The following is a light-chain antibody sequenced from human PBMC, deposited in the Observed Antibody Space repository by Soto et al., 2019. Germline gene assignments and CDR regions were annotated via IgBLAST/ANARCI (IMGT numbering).Light chain of an antibody. CDR3: QQYGSSPPFP. CDR2: GAS. V-gene: IGKV3-20*01. Sequence: EIVLTQSPGTLSLSPGERATLSCRASQSVSSSYLAWYQQKPGQAPRLLIYGASSRATGIPDRFSGSGSVTDFTLTISRLEPEEFAVYYCQQYGSSPPFPFGPGTKVDIK. CDR1: QSVSSSY. J-gene: IGKJ3*01.